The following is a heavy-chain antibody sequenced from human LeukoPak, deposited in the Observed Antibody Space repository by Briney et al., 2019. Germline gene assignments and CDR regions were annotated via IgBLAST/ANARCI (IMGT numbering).Heavy chain of an antibody. D-gene: IGHD1-26*01. Sequence: SETLSLTCTVSGASINNYYWSWIRQPPGKGLEWIGSIYYSGSTYYNPSLKSRVTISVDTSKNQFSLKLSSVTAADTAVYYCASLARAGVGATDFDYWGQGTLVTVSS. V-gene: IGHV4-39*01. CDR2: IYYSGST. J-gene: IGHJ4*02. CDR1: GASINNYY. CDR3: ASLARAGVGATDFDY.